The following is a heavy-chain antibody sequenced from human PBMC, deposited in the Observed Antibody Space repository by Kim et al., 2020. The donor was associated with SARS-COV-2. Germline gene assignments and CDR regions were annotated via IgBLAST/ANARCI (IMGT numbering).Heavy chain of an antibody. J-gene: IGHJ5*02. Sequence: SETLSLTCAVYGGSFSGYYWSWIRQPPGKGLEWIGEINHSGSTNYNPSLKSRVTISVDTSKNQFSLKLSSVTAADTAVYYCARAPPRYSGYDSRYSSSPWGQGTLVTVSS. V-gene: IGHV4-34*01. CDR1: GGSFSGYY. CDR3: ARAPPRYSGYDSRYSSSP. D-gene: IGHD5-12*01. CDR2: INHSGST.